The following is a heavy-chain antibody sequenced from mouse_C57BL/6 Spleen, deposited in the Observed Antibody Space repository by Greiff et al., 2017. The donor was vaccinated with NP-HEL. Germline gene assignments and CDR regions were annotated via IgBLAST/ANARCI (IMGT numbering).Heavy chain of an antibody. J-gene: IGHJ2*01. CDR1: GFTFSSYG. CDR2: ISSGGSYT. V-gene: IGHV5-6*01. CDR3: ARHGDGYYPY. D-gene: IGHD2-3*01. Sequence: EVQLVESGGDLVKRGGSLKLSCAASGFTFSSYGMSWVRQTPDKRLEWVATISSGGSYTYYPDSVKGRFTISRDNAKNTLYLQMSSLKSEDTAMYYCARHGDGYYPYWGQGTTLTVSS.